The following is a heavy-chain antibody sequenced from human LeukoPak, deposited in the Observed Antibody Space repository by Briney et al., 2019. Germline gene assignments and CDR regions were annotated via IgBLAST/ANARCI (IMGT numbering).Heavy chain of an antibody. Sequence: GGSLRLSCAASGFTVSSNYMSWVRQAPGKGLEWVSVIYSGGSTYYADSVEGRFTISRDNSKNTLYLQMNSLRAEDTAVYYCARLDSSGWRFDYWGQGTLVTVSS. J-gene: IGHJ4*02. D-gene: IGHD6-19*01. CDR3: ARLDSSGWRFDY. CDR2: IYSGGST. V-gene: IGHV3-53*01. CDR1: GFTVSSNY.